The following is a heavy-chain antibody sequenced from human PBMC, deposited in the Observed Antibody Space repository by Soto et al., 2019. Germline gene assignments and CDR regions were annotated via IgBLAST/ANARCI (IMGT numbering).Heavy chain of an antibody. J-gene: IGHJ5*02. Sequence: QVQLVQSGAEVKKPGSSVQVSCKASGGTFSSYAISWVRQAPGQGLEWMGGIIPIFGKANYAQKFQGRVTITADKTTSTAYMELSSRRSEATAVYYCASSDYGGNNWFDPWGQGTLVTVSS. CDR1: GGTFSSYA. D-gene: IGHD4-17*01. CDR3: ASSDYGGNNWFDP. CDR2: IIPIFGKA. V-gene: IGHV1-69*06.